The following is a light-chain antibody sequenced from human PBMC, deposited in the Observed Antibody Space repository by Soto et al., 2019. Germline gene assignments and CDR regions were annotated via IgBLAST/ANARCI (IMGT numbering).Light chain of an antibody. Sequence: ELVLTQSPATLSLSPGERAPLSCRASQNVANYLDWYQQKPGQAPRLLIYESSNRATGIAARFSGSGSGTDFTLTISSLQPEDFATYYCQQSYSTPITFGQGTRLEIK. CDR1: QNVANY. CDR2: ESS. CDR3: QQSYSTPIT. J-gene: IGKJ5*01. V-gene: IGKV3-11*01.